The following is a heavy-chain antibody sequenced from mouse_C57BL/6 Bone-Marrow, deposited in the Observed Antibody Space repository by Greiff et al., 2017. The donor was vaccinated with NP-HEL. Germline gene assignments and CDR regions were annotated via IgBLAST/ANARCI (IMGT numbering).Heavy chain of an antibody. V-gene: IGHV1-81*01. CDR2: IYPRSGNT. CDR3: ARNKLSTMVTRGLAY. Sequence: VQLVESGAELARPGASVKLSCKASGYTFTSYGISWVKQRTGQGLEWIGEIYPRSGNTYYNEKFKGKATLTADKSSSTAYMELRSLTSEDSAVYFGARNKLSTMVTRGLAYWGQGTLVTVSA. CDR1: GYTFTSYG. J-gene: IGHJ3*01. D-gene: IGHD2-2*01.